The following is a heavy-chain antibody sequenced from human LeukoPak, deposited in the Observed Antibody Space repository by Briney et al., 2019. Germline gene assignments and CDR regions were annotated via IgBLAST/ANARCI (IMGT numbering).Heavy chain of an antibody. CDR2: IKDDGSHT. V-gene: IGHV3-74*01. D-gene: IGHD6-25*01. CDR1: GFTFSSHW. Sequence: GGSLRLSCAASGFTFSSHWMHWVRKAPGKGLVWVSRIKDDGSHTNYADSVKGRFTISRDNAKNTLSLQMNSLRAEDTAVYYCARGSGIITGIDEWGQGTLVTVSS. CDR3: ARGSGIITGIDE. J-gene: IGHJ4*02.